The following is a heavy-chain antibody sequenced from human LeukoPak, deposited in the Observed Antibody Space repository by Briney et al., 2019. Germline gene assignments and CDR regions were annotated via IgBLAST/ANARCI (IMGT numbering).Heavy chain of an antibody. J-gene: IGHJ5*01. CDR1: GYTFTNYA. V-gene: IGHV7-4-1*02. D-gene: IGHD6-13*01. CDR2: INTKSGNP. Sequence: ASVKVSCKSSGYTFTNYAINWVRQAPGQGLEWMGWINTKSGNPTYARGFTGRFVFSLDISVSTAYLQISSLKADDTAVYYCAKPSSTWSNNWFDSWGQGTLVTVSS. CDR3: AKPSSTWSNNWFDS.